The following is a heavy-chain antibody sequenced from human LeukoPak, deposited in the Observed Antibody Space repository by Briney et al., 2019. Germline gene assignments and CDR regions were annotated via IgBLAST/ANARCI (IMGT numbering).Heavy chain of an antibody. CDR1: GFTFSSYA. V-gene: IGHV3-64*02. D-gene: IGHD3-10*01. Sequence: GGSLRLSCAASGFTFSSYAMHWVRQAPGKGLEYVSAISSNGGSTYYADSVKGRFTIPRDNSKNKLYLQMGSLRAEDMAVYYCARSPMVRGVIIYYFDYWGQGTLVTVSS. CDR3: ARSPMVRGVIIYYFDY. J-gene: IGHJ4*02. CDR2: ISSNGGST.